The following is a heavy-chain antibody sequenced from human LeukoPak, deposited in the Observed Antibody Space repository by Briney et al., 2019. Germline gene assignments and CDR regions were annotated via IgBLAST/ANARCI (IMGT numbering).Heavy chain of an antibody. V-gene: IGHV3-15*01. Sequence: GGSLRHSCAASGFTFNKAWMSWVRQAPGEGLEWVGLIKTQTDGGTTDYAAPVKGRFAISRDDSKNTLFLQMNSLKTEDTAVYYCTRGGDYYDSSGYTRFDPWGQGTLVTVSS. J-gene: IGHJ5*02. CDR3: TRGGDYYDSSGYTRFDP. D-gene: IGHD3-22*01. CDR2: IKTQTDGGTT. CDR1: GFTFNKAW.